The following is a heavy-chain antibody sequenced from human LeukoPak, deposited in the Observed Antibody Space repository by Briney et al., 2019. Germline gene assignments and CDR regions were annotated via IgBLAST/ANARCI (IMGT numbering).Heavy chain of an antibody. CDR3: ARVHCSGGSCHAYFDY. CDR1: GYTFTGYY. D-gene: IGHD2-15*01. Sequence: ASVKVSCKASGYTFTGYYMHWVRQAPGQGLEWMGWINPNSGGTNCAQKFQGRVTMTRDTSISTAYMELSRLRSDDTAVYYCARVHCSGGSCHAYFDYWGQGTLVTVSS. CDR2: INPNSGGT. V-gene: IGHV1-2*02. J-gene: IGHJ4*02.